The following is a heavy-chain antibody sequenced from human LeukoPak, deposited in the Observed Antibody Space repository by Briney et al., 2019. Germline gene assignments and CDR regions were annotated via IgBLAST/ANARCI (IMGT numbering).Heavy chain of an antibody. V-gene: IGHV4-30-2*01. CDR3: ARGLGYYDYVWGSYRLDYFDY. Sequence: SETLSLTCAVSGGSISSGSCSWSWIRQPPGKGLEWIGYIYHSGSTYYNPSLKSRVTISVDRSKNQFSLKLSSVTAADTAVYYCARGLGYYDYVWGSYRLDYFDYWGQGTLVTVSS. D-gene: IGHD3-16*02. CDR1: GGSISSGSCS. J-gene: IGHJ4*02. CDR2: IYHSGST.